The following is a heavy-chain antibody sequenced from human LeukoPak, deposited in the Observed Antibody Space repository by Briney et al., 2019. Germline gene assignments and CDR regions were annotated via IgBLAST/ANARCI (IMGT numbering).Heavy chain of an antibody. CDR3: AKGGQHDYVWGRIPSS. V-gene: IGHV3-11*05. Sequence: GESLRLSCAASGFTFSAYYMSWIRQGPGKGLEWVSYISISRSYTNYADSVKGQFTISRDNSRNTLFLQMNSLRAEDTAVYYCAKGGQHDYVWGRIPSSWGQGTPVTVSS. J-gene: IGHJ5*02. CDR1: GFTFSAYY. D-gene: IGHD3-16*01. CDR2: ISISRSYT.